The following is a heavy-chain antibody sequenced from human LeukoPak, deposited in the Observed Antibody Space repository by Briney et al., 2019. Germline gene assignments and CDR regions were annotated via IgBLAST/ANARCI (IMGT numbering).Heavy chain of an antibody. CDR3: AKGGTVTTPSASFDY. Sequence: KPGGSLRLSCAASGFTFSSYGMHWVRQAPGKGLEWVAVISYDGSNKYYADSVKGRFTISRDNSKNTLYLQMNSLRAEDTAVYYCAKGGTVTTPSASFDYWGQGTLVTVSS. V-gene: IGHV3-30*18. CDR1: GFTFSSYG. D-gene: IGHD4-17*01. J-gene: IGHJ4*02. CDR2: ISYDGSNK.